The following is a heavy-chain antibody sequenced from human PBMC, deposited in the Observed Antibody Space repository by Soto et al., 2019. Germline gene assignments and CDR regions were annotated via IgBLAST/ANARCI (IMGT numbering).Heavy chain of an antibody. CDR3: ARTLDYGHMDV. Sequence: SETMSLTSTVSDDYVRNQDWSWIRRPPGRGLEWIGYIYRSGSTKYNPSLKSRLTISVDTSKNQFSLKLSSVTAADTAVYYCARTLDYGHMDVWGKGTTVTVSS. D-gene: IGHD3-16*01. CDR1: DDYVRNQD. V-gene: IGHV4-4*09. J-gene: IGHJ6*03. CDR2: IYRSGST.